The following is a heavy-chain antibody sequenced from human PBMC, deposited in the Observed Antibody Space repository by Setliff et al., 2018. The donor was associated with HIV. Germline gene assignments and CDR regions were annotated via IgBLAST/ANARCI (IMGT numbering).Heavy chain of an antibody. J-gene: IGHJ3*02. V-gene: IGHV1-69*05. Sequence: SVKVSCKASGGTFSSYAISWVRQAPGQGLEWMGGIIPIFGTANYAQKFQGRVTITTDESTSTAYMELSSLRSEDTAVYYCASYLPWGDYGDDAFDIWGQGTLVTVSS. CDR3: ASYLPWGDYGDDAFDI. CDR2: IIPIFGTA. CDR1: GGTFSSYA. D-gene: IGHD4-17*01.